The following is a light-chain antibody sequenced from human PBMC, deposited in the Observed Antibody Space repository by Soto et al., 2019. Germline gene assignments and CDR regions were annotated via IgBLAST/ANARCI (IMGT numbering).Light chain of an antibody. J-gene: IGKJ1*01. CDR3: QQHYSTPTT. CDR2: WAS. CDR1: QSVLYSASNKNY. Sequence: DIVMTQSPDPLAVSLGERATINCKSSQSVLYSASNKNYLAWYQQKPGQPPKLLIYWASTRESGVPDRFSGSGSGTDFTLTISSLQAEDVAVYYCQQHYSTPTTFGQGTKVDIK. V-gene: IGKV4-1*01.